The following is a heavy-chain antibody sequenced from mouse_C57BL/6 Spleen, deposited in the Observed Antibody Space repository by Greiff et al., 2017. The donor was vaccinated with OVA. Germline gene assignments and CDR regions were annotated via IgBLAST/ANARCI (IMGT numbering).Heavy chain of an antibody. CDR3: ARPYYGSSYLHWYFDV. V-gene: IGHV1-18*01. D-gene: IGHD1-1*01. J-gene: IGHJ1*03. CDR1: GYTFTDYN. CDR2: INPNNGGT. Sequence: VQLQQSGPELVKPGASVKIPCKASGYTFTDYNMDWVKQSHGKSLEWIGDINPNNGGTIYNQKFKGKATLTVDKSSSTAYMELRSLTSEDTAVYYCARPYYGSSYLHWYFDVWGTGTTVTVSS.